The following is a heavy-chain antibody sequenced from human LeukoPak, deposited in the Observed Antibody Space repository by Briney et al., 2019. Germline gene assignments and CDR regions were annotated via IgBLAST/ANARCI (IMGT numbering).Heavy chain of an antibody. Sequence: ASVKVSCKASGGTFSSYAISWVRQAPGQGLEWMGRINPNSGGTNYAQKFQGRVTMTRDTSISTAYMELSSLRSDDTAVYYCARDRVVASTPNWFDPWGQGTLVTVSS. D-gene: IGHD2-15*01. CDR1: GGTFSSYA. J-gene: IGHJ5*02. V-gene: IGHV1-2*06. CDR2: INPNSGGT. CDR3: ARDRVVASTPNWFDP.